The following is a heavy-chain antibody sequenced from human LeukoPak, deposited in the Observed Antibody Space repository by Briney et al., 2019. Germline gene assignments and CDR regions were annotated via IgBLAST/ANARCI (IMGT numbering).Heavy chain of an antibody. V-gene: IGHV3-74*01. CDR3: TREVTGSTYFDY. CDR1: GFTFSSYW. J-gene: IGHJ4*02. Sequence: GGSLRLSCAASGFTFSSYWMHWVRQAPGKGLVWVSRINSDGSSTSYADSVKGRFTISRDNAKNTLYLQMNSLRAEDTAVYYCTREVTGSTYFDYWGQGTLVTVSS. CDR2: INSDGSST. D-gene: IGHD1-26*01.